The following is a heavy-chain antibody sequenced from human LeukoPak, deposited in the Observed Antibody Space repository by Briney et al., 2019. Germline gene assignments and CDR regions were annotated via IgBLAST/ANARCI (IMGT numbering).Heavy chain of an antibody. Sequence: GGSLRPSCAASGFTFSDYYMSWIRQAPGNGLEWVSYISSSGSTIYYADSVKGRFTISRDNANNSLYLQMNSLTAEDTAVYYCARDYWSYSASWLDFWGQGTLVTVSS. V-gene: IGHV3-11*04. J-gene: IGHJ4*02. CDR1: GFTFSDYY. CDR3: ARDYWSYSASWLDF. CDR2: ISSSGSTI. D-gene: IGHD6-13*01.